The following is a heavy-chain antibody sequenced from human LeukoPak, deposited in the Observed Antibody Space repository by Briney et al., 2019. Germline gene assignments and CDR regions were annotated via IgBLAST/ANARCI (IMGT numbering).Heavy chain of an antibody. CDR1: GYTFTSYD. V-gene: IGHV1-8*01. J-gene: IGHJ4*02. Sequence: ASVKVSCKASGYTFTSYDINWVRQATGQGLEWMGWMNPNSGNTGYAQKFQGRVTMTRNTSISTAYMELSSLRSEDTAVYYCARRLGYCSSTSCLCYFDYWGQGTLVTVPS. CDR2: MNPNSGNT. CDR3: ARRLGYCSSTSCLCYFDY. D-gene: IGHD2-2*01.